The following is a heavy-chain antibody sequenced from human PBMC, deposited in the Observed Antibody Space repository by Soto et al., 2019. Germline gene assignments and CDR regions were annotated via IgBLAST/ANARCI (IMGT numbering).Heavy chain of an antibody. V-gene: IGHV1-24*01. J-gene: IGHJ4*02. CDR2: FDPEDGET. D-gene: IGHD3-10*01. CDR3: ATDRQTMVRGAPLAY. CDR1: GYSLTEYF. Sequence: SVKVSRKVSGYSLTEYFMHWLSLDHGKGLEWMGGFDPEDGETIYAQKFQGRVTMTEDTSTDTAYMELSSLRSEDTAVYYCATDRQTMVRGAPLAYWGQGTLVTISS.